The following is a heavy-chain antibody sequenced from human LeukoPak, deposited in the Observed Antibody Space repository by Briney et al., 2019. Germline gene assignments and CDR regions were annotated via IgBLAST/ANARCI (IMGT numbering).Heavy chain of an antibody. Sequence: PSETLSLTCTVSGYSISSGYYWGWIRQPPGKGLEWIGSIYHSGSTYYNPSLKSRVTISVDTSKNQFSLKLSSVTAADTAVYYCASSMVVTWRGAFDIWGQGTMVTVSS. D-gene: IGHD4-23*01. J-gene: IGHJ3*02. CDR3: ASSMVVTWRGAFDI. V-gene: IGHV4-38-2*02. CDR1: GYSISSGYY. CDR2: IYHSGST.